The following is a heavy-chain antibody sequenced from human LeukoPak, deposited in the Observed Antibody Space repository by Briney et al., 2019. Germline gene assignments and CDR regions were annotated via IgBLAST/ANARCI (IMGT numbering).Heavy chain of an antibody. D-gene: IGHD6-6*01. Sequence: SGGSLRLSCAASGFTFDDYAMHWVRQAPGKGLEWVSGISWNSGSIGYADSVKGRFTISRDNAKNSLYLQMNSLRAEDTALYYCAKSSSSSDYYDYYMDVWGKGTTVTVSS. J-gene: IGHJ6*03. CDR3: AKSSSSSDYYDYYMDV. CDR2: ISWNSGSI. V-gene: IGHV3-9*01. CDR1: GFTFDDYA.